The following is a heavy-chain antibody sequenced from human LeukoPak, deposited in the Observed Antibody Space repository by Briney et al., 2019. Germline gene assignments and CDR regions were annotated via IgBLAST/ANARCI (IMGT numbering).Heavy chain of an antibody. CDR1: GGTFSSYA. CDR2: IIPIFGTA. D-gene: IGHD3-10*01. CDR3: ARGGGSGSYGFDY. V-gene: IGHV1-69*05. Sequence: SVKVSCKASGGTFSSYAISWVRQAPGQGLEWMGRIIPIFGTANYAQKFQGRVTITTDESTSTAYMELSSLRSEDTAVYYCARGGGSGSYGFDYWGQGTLATVSS. J-gene: IGHJ4*02.